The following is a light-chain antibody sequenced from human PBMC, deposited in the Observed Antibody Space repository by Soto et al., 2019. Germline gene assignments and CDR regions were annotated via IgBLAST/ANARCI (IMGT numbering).Light chain of an antibody. CDR3: SSYTGSSTVV. CDR2: EVT. CDR1: SSDAGGYKY. J-gene: IGLJ2*01. Sequence: QSALTQPASVSGSPGQSITISCTGTSSDAGGYKYVSWYQQHPGQAPKLMIYEVTNRPSGVSHRFSGSVSGNTASLTISGLQAEDEVVYYCSSYTGSSTVVFGGGTKLTVL. V-gene: IGLV2-14*01.